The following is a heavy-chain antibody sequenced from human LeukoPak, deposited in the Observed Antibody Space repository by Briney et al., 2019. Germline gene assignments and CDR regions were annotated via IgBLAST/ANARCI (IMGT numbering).Heavy chain of an antibody. CDR2: ISGSGGST. CDR3: AKVGWFGEVSYYFDY. Sequence: GGSLRLSCAASGFTFSSYAMTWVRQAPGKGLEWVSGISGSGGSTYYADSVKGRFTISRDNSKNTLYLQMNSLRAEDTAVYYCAKVGWFGEVSYYFDYWGQGTLVTVSS. J-gene: IGHJ4*02. CDR1: GFTFSSYA. V-gene: IGHV3-23*01. D-gene: IGHD3-10*01.